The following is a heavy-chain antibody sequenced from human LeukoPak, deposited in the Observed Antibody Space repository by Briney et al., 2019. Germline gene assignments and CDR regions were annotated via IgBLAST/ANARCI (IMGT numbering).Heavy chain of an antibody. V-gene: IGHV4-4*07. CDR3: ARDAGASHYYYYYMDV. D-gene: IGHD1-26*01. Sequence: SETLSLTCTVSGGSISSYYWSWIRQPAGKGLEWIGRIYTSGSTNYNPSLKSRVTMSVDTSKNQFSLKLSSVTAADTAVYYCARDAGASHYYYYYMDVWGKGTTVTTSS. CDR1: GGSISSYY. J-gene: IGHJ6*03. CDR2: IYTSGST.